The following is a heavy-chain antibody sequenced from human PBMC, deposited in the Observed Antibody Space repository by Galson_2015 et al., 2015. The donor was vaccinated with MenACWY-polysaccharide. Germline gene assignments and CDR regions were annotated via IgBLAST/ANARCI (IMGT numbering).Heavy chain of an antibody. CDR1: GFTFDDYA. CDR3: AKGYSYSKSPVDH. Sequence: SLRLSCAASGFTFDDYAMHWVRQAPGKGLEWVSGISWNSDIIGYADPVKGRFTISRDSAMNSLYLQMNSLRPEDTALYYCAKGYSYSKSPVDHWGQGTLVTVSS. V-gene: IGHV3-9*01. D-gene: IGHD2-15*01. J-gene: IGHJ4*02. CDR2: ISWNSDII.